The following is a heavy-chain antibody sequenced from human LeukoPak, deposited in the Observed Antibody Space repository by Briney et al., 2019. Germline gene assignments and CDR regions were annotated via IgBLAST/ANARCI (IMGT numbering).Heavy chain of an antibody. V-gene: IGHV3-48*01. CDR3: AKSPSLQAFDV. CDR2: ISSGSSTI. Sequence: GGSLRLSCAASGFTFSNYNMNWVRQAPGKGLEWLSYISSGSSTIYNADSVKGRFTISRDNSKNTLYLQMNSLRAEDTALYYCAKSPSLQAFDVWGQGTMVSVSS. CDR1: GFTFSNYN. J-gene: IGHJ3*01.